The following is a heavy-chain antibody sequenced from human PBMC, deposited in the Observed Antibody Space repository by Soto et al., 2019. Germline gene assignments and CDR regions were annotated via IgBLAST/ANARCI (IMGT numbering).Heavy chain of an antibody. CDR2: MNPNSGNT. CDR3: ARVYYYGSGSYEEYYYYYYMDV. V-gene: IGHV1-8*01. D-gene: IGHD3-10*01. Sequence: ASVKVSCKASGYTFTSYDINWVRQATGQGLEWMGWMNPNSGNTGYAQKSQGRVTMTRNTSISTAYMELSSLRSEDTAVYYCARVYYYGSGSYEEYYYYYYMDVWGKGTTVTVSS. CDR1: GYTFTSYD. J-gene: IGHJ6*03.